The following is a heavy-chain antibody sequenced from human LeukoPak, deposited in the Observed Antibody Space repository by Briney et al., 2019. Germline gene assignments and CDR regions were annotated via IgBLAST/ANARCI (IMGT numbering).Heavy chain of an antibody. V-gene: IGHV3-20*04. Sequence: GGSLRPSCAASGFTFDDYGMSWVRQAPGKGLEWVSGINWNGGSTGYADSVKGRFTISRDNAKNSLYLQMNSLRAEDTALYYCARDVRRRQYCGGDCYWDYWGQGTLVTVYS. CDR3: ARDVRRRQYCGGDCYWDY. CDR2: INWNGGST. D-gene: IGHD2-21*02. CDR1: GFTFDDYG. J-gene: IGHJ4*02.